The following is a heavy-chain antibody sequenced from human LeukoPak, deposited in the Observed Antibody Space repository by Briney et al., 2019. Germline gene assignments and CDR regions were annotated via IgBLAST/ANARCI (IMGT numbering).Heavy chain of an antibody. D-gene: IGHD6-19*01. V-gene: IGHV4-30-2*01. CDR3: ARFRYSSGWDRYYYYGMDV. CDR2: IYHSGST. Sequence: PSQTLSLTCAVSGGSISSGGYSWSWIRQPPGKGLEWIGYIYHSGSTYYNPSLKSRVTISVDRSKNQFSLKLSSVTAADTAVYYCARFRYSSGWDRYYYYGMDVWGQGTTVTVSS. CDR1: GGSISSGGYS. J-gene: IGHJ6*02.